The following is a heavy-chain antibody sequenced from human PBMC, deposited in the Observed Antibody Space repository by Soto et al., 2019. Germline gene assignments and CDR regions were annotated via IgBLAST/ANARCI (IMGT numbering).Heavy chain of an antibody. V-gene: IGHV1-69*13. CDR2: IIPIFGTA. D-gene: IGHD1-26*01. Sequence: ASVKVSCKSSGGTFSSYAISWVRQAPGQGLEWMGGIIPIFGTANYAQKFQGRVTITADESTSTAYMELSSLRSEDTAVYYCARGDMGPPSFNWFDPWGQGTLVTVSS. J-gene: IGHJ5*02. CDR1: GGTFSSYA. CDR3: ARGDMGPPSFNWFDP.